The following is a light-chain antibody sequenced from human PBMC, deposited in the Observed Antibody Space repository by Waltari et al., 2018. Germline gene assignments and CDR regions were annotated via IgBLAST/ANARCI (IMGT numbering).Light chain of an antibody. CDR1: QSLVYSDGNIN. Sequence: DVVMTQSPLSLPVTLGQPASISCRSSQSLVYSDGNINLNWFQQRPGQSPRRLIYKVSNRDSGVPDRFSGSGSGTDFTLKISRVEAEDVGVYDCMQGTHWPYTFGQGTKLEIK. CDR3: MQGTHWPYT. CDR2: KVS. V-gene: IGKV2-30*01. J-gene: IGKJ2*01.